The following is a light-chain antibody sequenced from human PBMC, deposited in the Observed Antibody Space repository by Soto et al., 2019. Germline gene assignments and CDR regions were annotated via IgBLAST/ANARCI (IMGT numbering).Light chain of an antibody. CDR1: QNINNW. CDR2: DAS. V-gene: IGKV1-5*01. CDR3: QYTRI. J-gene: IGKJ1*01. Sequence: DFQMTQSPSTLSASVGDRVTITCRASQNINNWVAWYQQKPGKAPKFLIYDASTLQRGVSSRFSGSGFGTEFSLTINSLQPDDSGSYYCQYTRIFGQGTKVEVK.